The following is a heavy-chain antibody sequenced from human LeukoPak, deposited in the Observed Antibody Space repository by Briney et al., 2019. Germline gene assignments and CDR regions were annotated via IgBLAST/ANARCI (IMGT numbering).Heavy chain of an antibody. Sequence: GGSLRLSCAASGFTFSDYYMSWIRQAPGKGLEWVSYISSSGSTIYYADSVKGRFTISRDNAKNSLYLQMNSLRAEDTAVYYCARKVFGELWHYYFDYWGQGTLVTVSS. CDR2: ISSSGSTI. CDR3: ARKVFGELWHYYFDY. V-gene: IGHV3-11*04. CDR1: GFTFSDYY. D-gene: IGHD3-10*02. J-gene: IGHJ4*02.